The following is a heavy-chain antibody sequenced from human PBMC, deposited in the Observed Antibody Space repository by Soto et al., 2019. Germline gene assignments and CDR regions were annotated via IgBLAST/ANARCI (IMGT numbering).Heavy chain of an antibody. CDR3: ARVITGTTFYYYYGMDV. Sequence: QVQLVQSGAEVKKPGASVKVSCKASGYTFTSYGISWVRQAPGQGLEWMGWISAYNGNTNYAQKLQGRVTMTTDTSTSTAYMELRSLRSDDTAVYYCARVITGTTFYYYYGMDVWGQGTTVTASS. J-gene: IGHJ6*02. D-gene: IGHD1-7*01. CDR2: ISAYNGNT. V-gene: IGHV1-18*01. CDR1: GYTFTSYG.